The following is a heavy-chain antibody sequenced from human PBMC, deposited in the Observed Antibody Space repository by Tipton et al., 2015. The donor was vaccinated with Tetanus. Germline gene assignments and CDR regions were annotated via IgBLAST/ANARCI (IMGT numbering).Heavy chain of an antibody. Sequence: SLRLSCEASGFQFSSYAMHWVRQAPGKGLEWVAVISYDGNYKYYADSVKGRFTMSRDNSKNTLYLQMNSLRVEDTAVYYCARDGITMTSHYYYGMDVWGQGTTVPVSS. V-gene: IGHV3-30*03. D-gene: IGHD3-22*01. CDR1: GFQFSSYA. CDR2: ISYDGNYK. J-gene: IGHJ6*02. CDR3: ARDGITMTSHYYYGMDV.